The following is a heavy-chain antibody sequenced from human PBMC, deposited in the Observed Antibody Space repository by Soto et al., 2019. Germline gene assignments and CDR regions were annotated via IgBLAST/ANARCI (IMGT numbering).Heavy chain of an antibody. D-gene: IGHD3-22*01. Sequence: TLSLTCAVSGGSISSGGYYWSWIRQHPGKGLEWIGYIYYSGSTYYNPSLKSRVTISVDTSKNQFSLKLSSVTAADTAVYYCARVDYYDSSPDPWGQGTLVTVSS. J-gene: IGHJ5*02. V-gene: IGHV4-31*11. CDR2: IYYSGST. CDR1: GGSISSGGYY. CDR3: ARVDYYDSSPDP.